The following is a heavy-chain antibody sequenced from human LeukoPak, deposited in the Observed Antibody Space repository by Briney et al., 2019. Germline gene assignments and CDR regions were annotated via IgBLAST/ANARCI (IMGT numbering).Heavy chain of an antibody. CDR3: ATNIASGRDY. CDR1: GNSLISYD. D-gene: IGHD5-12*01. CDR2: MNPKTGNT. V-gene: IGHV1-8*01. J-gene: IGHJ4*02. Sequence: GASVKVSCKASGNSLISYDINCVRQATGQALEWMAWMNPKTGNTGYAQSFQGRLTLPRNTSISTAYMELSSLRSANTAVYFCATNIASGRDYWGQGTLITVSS.